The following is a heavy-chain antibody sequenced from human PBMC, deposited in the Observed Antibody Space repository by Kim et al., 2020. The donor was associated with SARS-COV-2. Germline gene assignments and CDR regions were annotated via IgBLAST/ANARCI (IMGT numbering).Heavy chain of an antibody. J-gene: IGHJ5*02. V-gene: IGHV1-2*02. CDR3: ARDHGDYRNWFDP. Sequence: ASVKVSCKASGYTFTGYYMHWVRQAPGQGLEWMGWIDPNSGGTNYAQKFQGRVTMAKDTSISTAYMELSRLRSDDTAVYYCARDHGDYRNWFDPWGQGTLVTISS. CDR2: IDPNSGGT. D-gene: IGHD4-17*01. CDR1: GYTFTGYY.